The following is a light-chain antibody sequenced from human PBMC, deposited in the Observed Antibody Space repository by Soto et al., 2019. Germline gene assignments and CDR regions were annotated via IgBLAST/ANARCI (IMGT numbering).Light chain of an antibody. V-gene: IGKV1-5*01. J-gene: IGKJ1*01. CDR1: QSISSW. CDR3: QQYNSFWT. Sequence: DIQMTQSPSTLSASVGDRVTITCRASQSISSWLAWYQQKPGKAPRLLIYDASYLERGVPSRFSGSGSGTEFTLTISDLQPDDLATYYCQQYNSFWTFCQGTKV. CDR2: DAS.